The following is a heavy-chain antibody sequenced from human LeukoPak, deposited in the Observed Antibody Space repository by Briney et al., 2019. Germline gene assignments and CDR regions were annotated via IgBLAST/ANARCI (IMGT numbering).Heavy chain of an antibody. CDR3: ARGEGYRVGAWWYFDN. CDR2: ISAGNGNT. D-gene: IGHD1-26*01. CDR1: GYTFTSYA. J-gene: IGHJ4*02. Sequence: ASVKVSCKASGYTFTSYAMHWVRQAPGQRLEWMGWISAGNGNTKYSQKFQGRVTITRDTSASTAYMELSSLRYEDTAVYYCARGEGYRVGAWWYFDNWGQGTQVTVSS. V-gene: IGHV1-3*01.